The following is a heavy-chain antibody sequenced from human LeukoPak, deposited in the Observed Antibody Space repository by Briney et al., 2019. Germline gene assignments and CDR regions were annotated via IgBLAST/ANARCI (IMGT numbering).Heavy chain of an antibody. V-gene: IGHV4-34*01. J-gene: IGHJ4*02. CDR1: GGSFSGYY. CDR2: IYHSGNT. Sequence: SETLSLTCAVYGGSFSGYYWSWIRQPPGRGLEWVGNIYHSGNTYYNPSLKSRVTISVDTSKNQFSLNLNSVTAADTAVYYCARRVQGVILAAHFDYWGQGTLVLVSS. CDR3: ARRVQGVILAAHFDY. D-gene: IGHD2-2*01.